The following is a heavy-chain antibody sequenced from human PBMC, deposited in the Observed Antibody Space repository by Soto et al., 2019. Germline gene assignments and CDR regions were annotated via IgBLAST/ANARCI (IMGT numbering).Heavy chain of an antibody. D-gene: IGHD6-13*01. CDR1: GYSFTNYW. J-gene: IGHJ4*02. CDR2: IDPSDSYT. V-gene: IGHV5-10-1*01. Sequence: RGASLKISCKGSGYSFTNYWITWVRQMPGKGLECMGRIDPSDSYTNYSPSFQGHVTISADKSISTAYLQWSSLKASDTAMYYCARHRIAATGLDYWGQGTLVTVSS. CDR3: ARHRIAATGLDY.